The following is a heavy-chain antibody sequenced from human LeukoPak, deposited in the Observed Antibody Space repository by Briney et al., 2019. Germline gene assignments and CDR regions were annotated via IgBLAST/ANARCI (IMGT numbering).Heavy chain of an antibody. Sequence: PSETLSLTCAVYGGSFSGYYWSWIRQPPGKGLEWIGEINHSGSTNYNPSLKSRVTTSVDTSKNQFSLKLSSVTAADTAVYYCAGSITGTDDAFDIWGQGTMVTVSS. CDR3: AGSITGTDDAFDI. CDR1: GGSFSGYY. J-gene: IGHJ3*02. V-gene: IGHV4-34*01. D-gene: IGHD1-7*01. CDR2: INHSGST.